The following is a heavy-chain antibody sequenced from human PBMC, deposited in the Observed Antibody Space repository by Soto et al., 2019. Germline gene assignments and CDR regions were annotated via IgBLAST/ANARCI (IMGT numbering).Heavy chain of an antibody. V-gene: IGHV1-3*01. CDR3: ARDSGPPAASLQH. CDR1: GYTFTSYS. CDR2: INAGNGNT. Sequence: ASVKVSCKASGYTFTSYSMHWVRHAPGQRLEWMGWINAGNGNTKYSQRFQGRVTITRDTSASTAYMELSRLRSDDTAVYYCARDSGPPAASLQHWGQGTLVTVSS. D-gene: IGHD2-2*01. J-gene: IGHJ1*01.